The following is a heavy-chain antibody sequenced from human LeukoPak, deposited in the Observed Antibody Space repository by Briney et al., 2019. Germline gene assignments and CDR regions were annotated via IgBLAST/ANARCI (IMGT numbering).Heavy chain of an antibody. CDR2: INPSFGST. CDR1: GYTFTDYY. Sequence: ASVKVSCKASGYTFTDYYIHWVRQAPGQGLEWVGIINPSFGSTTYAQSFQGRVAMTRDTSTSTVYMELSSLRSEDTAVYYCARELRSVETPRYNYSDYWGQGTLVTVSS. V-gene: IGHV1-46*01. J-gene: IGHJ4*02. CDR3: ARELRSVETPRYNYSDY. D-gene: IGHD4-23*01.